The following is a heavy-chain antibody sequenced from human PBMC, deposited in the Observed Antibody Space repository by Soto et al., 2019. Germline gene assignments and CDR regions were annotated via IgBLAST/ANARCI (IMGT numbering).Heavy chain of an antibody. CDR2: IYYSGST. D-gene: IGHD4-17*01. CDR1: GGSISSSSYY. J-gene: IGHJ3*02. CDR3: ARRYGDCLPYCDAFDI. V-gene: IGHV4-39*01. Sequence: QLQLQESGPGLVKPSETLSLTCTVSGGSISSSSYYWGWIRQPPGTGLEWIGSIYYSGSTYYNPSLKIRVTISVYMSKNQFALNLSSVTAADTAVYYCARRYGDCLPYCDAFDIWGQGTMVTVAS.